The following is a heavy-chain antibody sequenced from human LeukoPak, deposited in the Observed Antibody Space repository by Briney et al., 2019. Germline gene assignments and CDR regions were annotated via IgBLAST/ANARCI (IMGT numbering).Heavy chain of an antibody. J-gene: IGHJ4*02. D-gene: IGHD3-3*01. Sequence: GGSLRLSCAASGFTFSSFWMSWVRQAPGKGLEWVANIKQDGSDKYYVDSAKGRFTISRDNAKNSQYLQMNSLRAEDTAVYYCAKHYDFWTGYNANFDSWGQGTLVTVS. CDR1: GFTFSSFW. V-gene: IGHV3-7*05. CDR3: AKHYDFWTGYNANFDS. CDR2: IKQDGSDK.